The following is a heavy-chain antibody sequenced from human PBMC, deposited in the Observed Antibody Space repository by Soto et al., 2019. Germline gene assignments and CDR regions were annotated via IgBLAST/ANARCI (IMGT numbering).Heavy chain of an antibody. CDR2: ISAYNGNT. CDR1: GYSFTSYG. Sequence: QVQLVQSGAEVKKPGASVKVSCKASGYSFTSYGISWVRQAPGQGLEWMGWISAYNGNTNYAQKLQGRVTMTTDTATSTDDMELRSLRSADTAVYYCARDNGFGESDVWGQGPTVTVSS. D-gene: IGHD3-10*01. J-gene: IGHJ6*02. V-gene: IGHV1-18*01. CDR3: ARDNGFGESDV.